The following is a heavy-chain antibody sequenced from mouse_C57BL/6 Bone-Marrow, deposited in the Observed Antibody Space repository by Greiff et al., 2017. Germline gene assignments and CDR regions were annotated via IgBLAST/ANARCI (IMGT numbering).Heavy chain of an antibody. Sequence: VQLQQSGAELVRPGTSVKVSCKASGYAFTNYLIEWVKQRPGQGLEWIGVINPGSGGTNYNEKFKGKATLTADKSSSTAYMQLSSLTSEDSAVYFCARRGSWYAMDYWGQGTSVTVSS. CDR2: INPGSGGT. J-gene: IGHJ4*01. CDR1: GYAFTNYL. D-gene: IGHD1-1*01. CDR3: ARRGSWYAMDY. V-gene: IGHV1-54*01.